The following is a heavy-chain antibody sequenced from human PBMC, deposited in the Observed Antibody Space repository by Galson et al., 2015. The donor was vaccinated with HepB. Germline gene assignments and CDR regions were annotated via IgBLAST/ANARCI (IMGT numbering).Heavy chain of an antibody. CDR2: IYHSGST. CDR1: GGSISSGGYS. V-gene: IGHV4-30-2*01. D-gene: IGHD2-15*01. J-gene: IGHJ5*02. Sequence: TLSLTCAVSGGSISSGGYSWSWIRQPPGKGLEWIGYIYHSGSTYYNPSLKSRVTISVDRSKNQFSLKLSSVTAADTAVYYCARGDIVALGAWFDPWGQGTLVTVSS. CDR3: ARGDIVALGAWFDP.